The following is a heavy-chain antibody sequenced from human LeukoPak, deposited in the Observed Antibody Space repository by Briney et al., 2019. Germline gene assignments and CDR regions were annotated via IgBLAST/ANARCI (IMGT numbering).Heavy chain of an antibody. CDR1: GFTFSDYS. V-gene: IGHV3-48*04. CDR3: ARAHNYAFDN. D-gene: IGHD1-1*01. J-gene: IGHJ4*02. Sequence: GGSLRLSCAASGFTFSDYSMNWVRQAPGKGLEWISYIGISSGNTKYADSVKGRFTISGDNAKNSLYLQMHSLRVEDTAVYYCARAHNYAFDNWGQGTLVTVSS. CDR2: IGISSGNT.